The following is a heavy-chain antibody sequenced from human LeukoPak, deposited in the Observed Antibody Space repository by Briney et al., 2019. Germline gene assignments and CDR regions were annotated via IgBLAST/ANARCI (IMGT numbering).Heavy chain of an antibody. J-gene: IGHJ4*02. D-gene: IGHD5-12*01. V-gene: IGHV3-48*02. CDR3: ARDRLRGYSDYDAFDY. CDR1: GFAFSSYS. Sequence: GGALRLSCAASGFAFSSYSMNWVRQAPGKGLEWVSYISSSSGTIFYADSLKGRFTISRDNAKNSLYLQMNSLRDEDTAVYYCARDRLRGYSDYDAFDYWGQGTLVTVSS. CDR2: ISSSSGTI.